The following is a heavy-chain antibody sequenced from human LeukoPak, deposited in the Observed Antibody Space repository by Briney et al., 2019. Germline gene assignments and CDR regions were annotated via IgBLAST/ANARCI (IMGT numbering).Heavy chain of an antibody. V-gene: IGHV3-53*01. CDR1: GFTVSSNY. CDR2: IYSGGIT. J-gene: IGHJ4*02. D-gene: IGHD6-13*01. CDR3: ARAVSTWYQYYFDF. Sequence: PGGSLRLSCAASGFTVSSNYMSRVRQAPGKGLEWVSVIYSGGITNYADSVQGRFTISRDNSKNTLYLEMNSLGAEDTAVYYCARAVSTWYQYYFDFWGQGILVTVSS.